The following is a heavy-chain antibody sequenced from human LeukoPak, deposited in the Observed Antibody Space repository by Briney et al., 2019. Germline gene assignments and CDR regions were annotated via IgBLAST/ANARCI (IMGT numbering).Heavy chain of an antibody. Sequence: PSETLSLTCTVSGGSISSYYWNWIRQPPGKGLEWIGYISYSGSTNYNPSLKSRVTISLDTSKNQFSLQLNSVTPEDTAVYYCARLGSGWWFDPWGQGTLVTVSS. CDR1: GGSISSYY. CDR3: ARLGSGWWFDP. V-gene: IGHV4-59*12. J-gene: IGHJ5*02. D-gene: IGHD1-1*01. CDR2: ISYSGST.